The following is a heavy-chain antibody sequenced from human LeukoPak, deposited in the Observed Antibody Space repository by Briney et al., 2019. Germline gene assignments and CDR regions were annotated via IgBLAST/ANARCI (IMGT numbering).Heavy chain of an antibody. D-gene: IGHD5-12*01. V-gene: IGHV1-69*13. J-gene: IGHJ5*02. CDR2: IIPIFGTA. CDR1: GYTFTNYA. Sequence: ASVKVSCKASGYTFTNYAINWVRQAPGQGPEWMGGIIPIFGTANYAQKFQGRVTITADESTSTAYMELSSLRSEDTAVYYCARDPYSGYDYVYNWFDPWGQGTLVTVSS. CDR3: ARDPYSGYDYVYNWFDP.